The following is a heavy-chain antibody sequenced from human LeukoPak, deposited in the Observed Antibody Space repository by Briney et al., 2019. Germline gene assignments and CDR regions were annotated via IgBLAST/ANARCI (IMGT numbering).Heavy chain of an antibody. J-gene: IGHJ4*02. CDR3: ARQGDSSGYYSY. CDR2: IIPTLGIA. Sequence: ASVKVSCKASGGTFSSYAISWVRQAPGQGLEWMGRIIPTLGIANYAQKFQGRVTITADKSTSTAYMELSSLRSEDTAVYYCARQGDSSGYYSYWGQGTLVTVSS. V-gene: IGHV1-69*04. CDR1: GGTFSSYA. D-gene: IGHD3-22*01.